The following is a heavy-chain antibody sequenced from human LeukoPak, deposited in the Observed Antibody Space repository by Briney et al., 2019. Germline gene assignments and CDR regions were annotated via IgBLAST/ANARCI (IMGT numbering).Heavy chain of an antibody. J-gene: IGHJ4*02. CDR2: IWYDGSNK. V-gene: IGHV3-33*01. CDR3: ARAGSSGYLDY. D-gene: IGHD3-22*01. Sequence: GGSLRLSCAASGFTFSSYGMHWVRQAPGKGLEWVAVIWYDGSNKYYADSVKGRFTISRDNSKNTLYLQMNSLRAEDTAVYYCARAGSSGYLDYWGQGTLATVSS. CDR1: GFTFSSYG.